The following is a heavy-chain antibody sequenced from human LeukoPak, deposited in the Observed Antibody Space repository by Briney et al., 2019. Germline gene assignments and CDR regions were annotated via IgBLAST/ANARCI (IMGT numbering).Heavy chain of an antibody. V-gene: IGHV4-34*01. CDR1: GGSFSGYY. CDR2: INHSGST. D-gene: IGHD2-21*01. J-gene: IGHJ4*02. Sequence: SETLSLTCAVYGGSFSGYYWSWIRQPPGKGLEWIGEINHSGSTNYNPSLKSRVTISGGTSKNQLSLKLSSVTAADTAVDYCARGSDLFGYWGQGTLVTVSS. CDR3: ARGSDLFGY.